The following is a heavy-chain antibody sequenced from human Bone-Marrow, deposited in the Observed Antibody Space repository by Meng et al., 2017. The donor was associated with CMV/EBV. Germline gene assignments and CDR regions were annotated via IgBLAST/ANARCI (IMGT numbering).Heavy chain of an antibody. J-gene: IGHJ6*02. CDR3: ARDHRTYYYYYGMDV. V-gene: IGHV3-48*04. CDR1: GFTFSSYS. Sequence: GESLKISCAASGFTFSSYSMNWVRQAPGKGLEWVSSISSSSSTIYYADSVKGRFTISRDNAKNSLYLQMNSLRAEDTAVYYCARDHRTYYYYYGMDVWGQGTTVTVSS. D-gene: IGHD2-2*01. CDR2: ISSSSSTI.